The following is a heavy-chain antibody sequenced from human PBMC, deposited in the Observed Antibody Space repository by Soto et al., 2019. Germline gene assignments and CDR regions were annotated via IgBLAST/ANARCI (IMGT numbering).Heavy chain of an antibody. CDR1: GASISNGDYY. CDR2: IYYSGST. J-gene: IGHJ5*02. D-gene: IGHD3-10*01. Sequence: PSETLALTCSVSGASISNGDYYWSWIRQPPGKGLEWIGYIYYSGSTNYNPSLKSRVTISVDTSKNQFSLKLSSVTAADTAVYYCASWTYYYGSGPFEPWGQGTLVTVS. CDR3: ASWTYYYGSGPFEP. V-gene: IGHV4-61*08.